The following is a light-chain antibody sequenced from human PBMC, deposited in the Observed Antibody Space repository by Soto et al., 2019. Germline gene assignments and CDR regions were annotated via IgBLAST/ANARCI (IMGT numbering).Light chain of an antibody. CDR1: QSISSW. CDR3: QQCNSDSWT. CDR2: KAS. Sequence: IQMTQSPSTLSASVGDRVTITCRASQSISSWLAWYQQKPGKVPKLLIYKASSLGSGAPSKFSGSGSGTKFTLTISSLQADDFANYYCQQCNSDSWTLGQGTKVEIK. J-gene: IGKJ1*01. V-gene: IGKV1-5*03.